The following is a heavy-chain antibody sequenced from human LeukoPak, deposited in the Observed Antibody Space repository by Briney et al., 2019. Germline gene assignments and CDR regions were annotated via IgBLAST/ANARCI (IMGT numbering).Heavy chain of an antibody. V-gene: IGHV1-18*01. D-gene: IGHD6-19*01. CDR3: AKDWGSGWSVNLAYPQIDY. CDR1: GYTFTSYG. CDR2: ISAYNGNT. Sequence: ASVKVSCKASGYTFTSYGISWVRQAPGQGLEWMGWISAYNGNTNYAQKLQGRVTMTTDTSTSTAYMELRSLRSDDTAVYYCAKDWGSGWSVNLAYPQIDYWGQGTLVTVSS. J-gene: IGHJ4*02.